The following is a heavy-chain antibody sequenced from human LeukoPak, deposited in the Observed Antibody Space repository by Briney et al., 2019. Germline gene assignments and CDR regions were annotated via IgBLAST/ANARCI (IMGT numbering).Heavy chain of an antibody. J-gene: IGHJ4*02. Sequence: GGSLRLSCTASGFTFGDYAMSWVRQAPGKGLEWVAFIRSKAYGGTTQYAASVKGRFTISRDDSKSIAYLQMSSLKTEDTAVYYCTRVRSGNDFDYWGQGTLVTVSS. CDR2: IRSKAYGGTT. CDR1: GFTFGDYA. V-gene: IGHV3-49*04. CDR3: TRVRSGNDFDY. D-gene: IGHD3-10*01.